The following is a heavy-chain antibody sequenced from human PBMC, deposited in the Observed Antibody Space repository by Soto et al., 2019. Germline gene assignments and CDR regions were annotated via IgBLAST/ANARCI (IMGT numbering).Heavy chain of an antibody. CDR3: AKEADYYYGMDV. Sequence: LRLSCAASGFTFSSYGMHWVRQAPGKGLEWVAVISYDGSNKYYADSVKGRFTISRDNSKNTLYLQMNSLRAEDTAVYYCAKEADYYYGMDVWGQGTTVTVSS. J-gene: IGHJ6*02. CDR1: GFTFSSYG. CDR2: ISYDGSNK. V-gene: IGHV3-30*18.